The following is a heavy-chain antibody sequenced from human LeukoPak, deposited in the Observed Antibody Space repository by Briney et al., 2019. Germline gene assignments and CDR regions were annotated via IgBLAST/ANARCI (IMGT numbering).Heavy chain of an antibody. CDR3: ARGGGSGSSTLYYFDY. CDR1: GFTFSDYY. J-gene: IGHJ4*02. CDR2: ISSSGSTI. Sequence: GGSLRLSCAASGFTFSDYYMSWIRQAPGKGLEWVSYISSSGSTIYYADSVKGRFTISRDNAKNSLYLQMNSLRAEGTAVYYCARGGGSGSSTLYYFDYWGQGTLVTVSS. D-gene: IGHD3-10*01. V-gene: IGHV3-11*01.